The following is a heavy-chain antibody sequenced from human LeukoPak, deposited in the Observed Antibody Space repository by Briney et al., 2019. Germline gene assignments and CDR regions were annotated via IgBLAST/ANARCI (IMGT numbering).Heavy chain of an antibody. CDR2: IYSGGST. D-gene: IGHD6-19*01. V-gene: IGHV3-53*01. J-gene: IGHJ4*02. CDR3: ARGLRYSTGWYYFDY. CDR1: GFTVSNNY. Sequence: GGSLRLSCAASGFTVSNNYMNWVRQAPGKGLEWVSVIYSGGSTYYADSVKGRFTISRDNSKNTLYVQMNSLRAEDTAVYYCARGLRYSTGWYYFDYWGQGTLVTVSS.